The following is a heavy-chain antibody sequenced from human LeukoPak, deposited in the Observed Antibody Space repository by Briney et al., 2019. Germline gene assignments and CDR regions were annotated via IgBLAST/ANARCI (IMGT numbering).Heavy chain of an antibody. Sequence: GESLKISCKGSGYRFTSYWIGWERQMPGKGLEWMGIIYPGDSDTRYSPSFQGQVTISADKSNSTAYLQWSSLKASDTAMYYCAGSMVRGVITQFDYWGQGTLVTVSS. J-gene: IGHJ4*02. V-gene: IGHV5-51*01. CDR3: AGSMVRGVITQFDY. CDR1: GYRFTSYW. CDR2: IYPGDSDT. D-gene: IGHD3-10*01.